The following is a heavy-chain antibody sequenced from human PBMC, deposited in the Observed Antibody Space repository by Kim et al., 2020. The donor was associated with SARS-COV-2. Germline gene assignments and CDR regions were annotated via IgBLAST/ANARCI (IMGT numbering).Heavy chain of an antibody. CDR3: AKDLRDY. CDR2: SGGST. Sequence: SGGSTYYADSVKGRFTISRDNSKNTLYLQMNSLRAEDTAVYYCAKDLRDYWGQGTLVTVSS. J-gene: IGHJ4*02. V-gene: IGHV3-23*01.